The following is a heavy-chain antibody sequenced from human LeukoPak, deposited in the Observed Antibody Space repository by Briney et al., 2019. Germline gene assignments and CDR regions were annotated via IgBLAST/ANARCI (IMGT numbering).Heavy chain of an antibody. CDR3: ARVDYGDYGPYWYFDL. J-gene: IGHJ2*01. V-gene: IGHV3-48*02. D-gene: IGHD4-17*01. CDR2: ISRGSGTI. CDR1: AFTFSTYG. Sequence: PGGSLRLSCAASAFTFSTYGMNWVRQAPGKGLQWGSYISRGSGTIYYADSVKGRFTISRDNAKNSLYLQMNSLRDEDTAVYYCARVDYGDYGPYWYFDLWGRGTLVTVSS.